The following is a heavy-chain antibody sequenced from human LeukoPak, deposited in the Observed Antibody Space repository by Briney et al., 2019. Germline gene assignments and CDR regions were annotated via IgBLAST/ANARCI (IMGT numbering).Heavy chain of an antibody. CDR2: NYYSGST. CDR3: ARDYWNYFDY. V-gene: IGHV4-59*01. CDR1: GGSIINYY. D-gene: IGHD2-15*01. Sequence: PSETLSLTCTVSGGSIINYYWSWIRQPPGKGLEWIGYNYYSGSTTYNPSLKSRVTISVDTSKNQFSLKLSSVTAADTAVYYCARDYWNYFDYWGQGTLVTVSS. J-gene: IGHJ4*02.